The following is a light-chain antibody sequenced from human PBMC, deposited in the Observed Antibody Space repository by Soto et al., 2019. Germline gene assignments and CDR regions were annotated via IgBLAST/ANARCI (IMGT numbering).Light chain of an antibody. CDR1: QSVSTK. J-gene: IGKJ1*01. CDR2: GAS. CDR3: QQHDQGWT. Sequence: EIVMTKSPATLSVSLGERATLSCRASQSVSTKLVWYQQKPGQAPRLLIYGASTRATGIPARFSGSGSGTEFILTISSLQSEDFAVYYCQQHDQGWTFGQGTKVEIK. V-gene: IGKV3-15*01.